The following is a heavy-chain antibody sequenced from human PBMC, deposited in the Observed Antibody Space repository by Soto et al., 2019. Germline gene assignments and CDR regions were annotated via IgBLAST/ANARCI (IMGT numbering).Heavy chain of an antibody. V-gene: IGHV1-3*01. J-gene: IGHJ2*01. Sequence: ASVKVSCKASGYTFTSYAMHWVRQAPGQRLEWMGWINAGNGNTKYSQKFQGRVTITRDTSASTAYMELRSLRSEDTAVYYCASSLLPTVTMYSRYFDLWGRGSLVPVSS. CDR2: INAGNGNT. CDR3: ASSLLPTVTMYSRYFDL. D-gene: IGHD4-17*01. CDR1: GYTFTSYA.